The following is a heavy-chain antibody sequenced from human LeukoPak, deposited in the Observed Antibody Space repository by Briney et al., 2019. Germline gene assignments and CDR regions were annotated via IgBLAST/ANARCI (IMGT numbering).Heavy chain of an antibody. V-gene: IGHV1-2*02. CDR1: GYTITVYY. CDR3: ARDLKRGYSSGRYSWGTGSSNDY. J-gene: IGHJ4*02. CDR2: INPNSGGT. Sequence: ASVKVSCKASGYTITVYYMHWVRQAPGQGLEWMGWINPNSGGTNYAQKFQGRVTMTRDTSISTAYMELRSLRSDDTAVYYCARDLKRGYSSGRYSWGTGSSNDYWGQGTLVTVSS. D-gene: IGHD6-19*01.